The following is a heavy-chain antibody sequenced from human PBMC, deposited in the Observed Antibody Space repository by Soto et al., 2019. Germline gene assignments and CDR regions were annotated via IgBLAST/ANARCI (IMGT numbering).Heavy chain of an antibody. CDR3: ARLVYDTRLNYMYFDF. CDR1: GASISSGNW. CDR2: IFHDGTA. J-gene: IGHJ4*02. Sequence: SSTLSLTCAVSGASISSGNWWTWVRQSPQRGLEYIGEIFHDGTANYYPSFERRVAISVDTSKNQFSLKLTSVTAADTAIYFCARLVYDTRLNYMYFDFWGQGTLVTVSS. D-gene: IGHD3-10*01. V-gene: IGHV4-4*02.